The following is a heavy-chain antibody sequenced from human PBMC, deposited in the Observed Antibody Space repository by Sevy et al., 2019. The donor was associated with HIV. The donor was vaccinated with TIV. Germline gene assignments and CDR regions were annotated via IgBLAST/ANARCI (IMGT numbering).Heavy chain of an antibody. D-gene: IGHD2-15*01. CDR3: ARGSGGRSGWFDP. Sequence: ASVKVSCKASGYTFTSYYMNWGRQAPGQGLEWMGIVNPSGGSTSYAQKFQGRVTMTRDTSTSTVYMELSRLRSEDTAVYYCARGSGGRSGWFDPWGQGTLVTVSS. J-gene: IGHJ5*02. V-gene: IGHV1-46*01. CDR1: GYTFTSYY. CDR2: VNPSGGST.